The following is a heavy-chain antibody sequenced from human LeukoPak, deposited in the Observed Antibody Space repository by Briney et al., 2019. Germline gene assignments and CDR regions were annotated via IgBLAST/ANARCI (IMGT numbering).Heavy chain of an antibody. CDR1: GFTLSRYW. J-gene: IGHJ4*02. Sequence: GGSLRLSCAASGFTLSRYWMSWVRQAPGKGLEWVANINQDGSEKNYVDSVKGRFTISRDNAKNSLYLQMNSLRAEDTAVYYCARIGAGSSRDYWGQGTLVTVSS. CDR2: INQDGSEK. CDR3: ARIGAGSSRDY. D-gene: IGHD6-13*01. V-gene: IGHV3-7*04.